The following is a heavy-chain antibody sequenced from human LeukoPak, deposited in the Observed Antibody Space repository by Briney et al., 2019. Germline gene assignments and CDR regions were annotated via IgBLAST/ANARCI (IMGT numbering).Heavy chain of an antibody. CDR2: IWYDGSNK. D-gene: IGHD3-9*01. Sequence: HSGGSLRLSCAASGFTFTSYGMHWVRQAPGKGLEWVAVIWYDGSNKYYVDSVKGRFTISRDNSKNTLYLQMNSLRAEDTAVYYCARDPNLWGILTGYYSGNRRYYYGMDVWGQGTTVTVSS. V-gene: IGHV3-33*01. CDR1: GFTFTSYG. CDR3: ARDPNLWGILTGYYSGNRRYYYGMDV. J-gene: IGHJ6*02.